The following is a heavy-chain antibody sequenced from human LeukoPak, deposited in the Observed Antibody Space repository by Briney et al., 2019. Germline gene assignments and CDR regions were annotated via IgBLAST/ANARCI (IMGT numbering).Heavy chain of an antibody. CDR2: INEGGSEE. V-gene: IGHV3-7*02. CDR3: ATEYCTDKGNFDL. Sequence: PGGSLRLSCAASGFPFSTYWMSWVRQAPGQGLEWVANINEGGSEENYVDSVKGRFTISRDNAKNSLILRMNSLRVEDTAVYYCATEYCTDKGNFDLWGRGALVTVSS. J-gene: IGHJ2*01. CDR1: GFPFSTYW. D-gene: IGHD2/OR15-2a*01.